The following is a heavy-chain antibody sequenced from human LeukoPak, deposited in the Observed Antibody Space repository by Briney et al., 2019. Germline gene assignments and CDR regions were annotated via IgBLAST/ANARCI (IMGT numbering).Heavy chain of an antibody. D-gene: IGHD3-9*01. Sequence: SETLSLTCAVYGGSFSGYYWSWIRQPPGKGLEWIGEINHSGSTNYNPSLKSRVTISVDTSKNQFSLKLSSVTAADTAVYYCARDSNYDILTGYYLNWGQGTLVTVSS. CDR1: GGSFSGYY. V-gene: IGHV4-34*01. CDR2: INHSGST. CDR3: ARDSNYDILTGYYLN. J-gene: IGHJ4*02.